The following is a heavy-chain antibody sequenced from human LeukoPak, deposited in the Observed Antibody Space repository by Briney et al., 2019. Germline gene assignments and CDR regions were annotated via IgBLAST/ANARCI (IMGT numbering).Heavy chain of an antibody. J-gene: IGHJ4*03. D-gene: IGHD1-1*01. CDR2: INHRGDT. CDR1: GGSFSAYY. V-gene: IGHV4-34*01. Sequence: SETLSLTCAVYGGSFSAYYWSWIRQSPGKGLEWIAEINHRGDTNYNPSAKSRVSISVDTSKNQFFLKVTSLTAADTAVYYCARGPTRSETGYFDYWGQGTLVTVSS. CDR3: ARGPTRSETGYFDY.